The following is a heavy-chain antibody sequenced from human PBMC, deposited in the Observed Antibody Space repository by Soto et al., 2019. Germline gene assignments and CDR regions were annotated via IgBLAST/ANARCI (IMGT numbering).Heavy chain of an antibody. CDR1: GYSFTSYW. CDR3: ARLLYYYDSSGPLGY. D-gene: IGHD3-22*01. J-gene: IGHJ4*02. Sequence: PGECLSSSCKGSGYSFTSYWIVWVLQMPGERLEWMGIIYPGDSYTRYTPSFQGQVTISADKSISTAYLQWRSLKASDTAMYYCARLLYYYDSSGPLGYWGQGTLVTVSS. CDR2: IYPGDSYT. V-gene: IGHV5-51*01.